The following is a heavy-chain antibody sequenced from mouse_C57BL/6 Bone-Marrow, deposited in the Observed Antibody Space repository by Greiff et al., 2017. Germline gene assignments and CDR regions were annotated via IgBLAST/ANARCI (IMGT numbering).Heavy chain of an antibody. D-gene: IGHD1-1*01. J-gene: IGHJ1*03. V-gene: IGHV1-55*01. Sequence: QVQLQQPGAELVKPGASVKMSCKASGYTFTSYWITWVKQRPGQGLEWIGDIYPGSGSTNYNEKFKSKATLTEDTSSSTAYMQLISLTSEDSAVYYCARDYYGISYWYFDVWGTGTTVTVSS. CDR1: GYTFTSYW. CDR3: ARDYYGISYWYFDV. CDR2: IYPGSGST.